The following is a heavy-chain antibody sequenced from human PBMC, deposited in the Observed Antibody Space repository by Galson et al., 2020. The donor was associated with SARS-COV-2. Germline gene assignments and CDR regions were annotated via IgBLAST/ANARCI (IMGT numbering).Heavy chain of an antibody. CDR1: GYTLTTYW. D-gene: IGHD1-26*01. J-gene: IGHJ4*02. CDR2: IFPGDSDT. Sequence: GGSLRLSCKVSGYTLTTYWIGWVRQLPGKGLEWMGSIFPGDSDTRYSPSFQGQVTISADKSMSTAFLQWSSLKASDTAKYYCARYSAAWKGGFFDYWGQGTLVTVSS. CDR3: ARYSAAWKGGFFDY. V-gene: IGHV5-51*01.